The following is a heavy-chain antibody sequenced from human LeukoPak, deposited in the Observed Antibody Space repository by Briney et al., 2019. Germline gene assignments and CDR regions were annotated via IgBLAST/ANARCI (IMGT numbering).Heavy chain of an antibody. CDR1: GFTFSTYW. J-gene: IGHJ4*02. CDR3: AREKLDTRGYVDY. Sequence: GGSLRLSCAGSGFTFSTYWMSWVRQAPGKGLDWVANIKQDGADKYYVDSVKGRFTISRDNAKNLLYLQMNSLRAEDTAVYYCAREKLDTRGYVDYWGQGTLVTVSS. V-gene: IGHV3-7*01. CDR2: IKQDGADK. D-gene: IGHD3-22*01.